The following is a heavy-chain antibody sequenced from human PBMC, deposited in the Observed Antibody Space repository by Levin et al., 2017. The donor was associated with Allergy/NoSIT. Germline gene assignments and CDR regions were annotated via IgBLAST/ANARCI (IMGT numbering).Heavy chain of an antibody. J-gene: IGHJ6*02. Sequence: PGGSLRLSCAASGFTFSSYAMSWVRQAPGKGLEWVSAISGSGGSTYYADSVKGRFTISRDNSKNTLYLQMNSLRAEDTAVYYCAKDQGLSYYYYGMDVWGQGTTVTVSS. D-gene: IGHD3-16*01. CDR2: ISGSGGST. V-gene: IGHV3-23*01. CDR3: AKDQGLSYYYYGMDV. CDR1: GFTFSSYA.